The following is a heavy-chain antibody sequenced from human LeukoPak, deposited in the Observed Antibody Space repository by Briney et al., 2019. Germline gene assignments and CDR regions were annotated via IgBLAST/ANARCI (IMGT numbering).Heavy chain of an antibody. D-gene: IGHD6-19*01. CDR1: GFTFSSYG. J-gene: IGHJ4*02. V-gene: IGHV3-30*03. CDR2: ISYDGSNK. Sequence: GGPLRLSCAASGFTFSSYGMHWVRQAPGKGLEWVAVISYDGSNKYYADSVKGRFTISRDNSKNTLYLQMNSLRAEDTAVYYCARDRGIAVAGTFYWGQGTLVTVSS. CDR3: ARDRGIAVAGTFY.